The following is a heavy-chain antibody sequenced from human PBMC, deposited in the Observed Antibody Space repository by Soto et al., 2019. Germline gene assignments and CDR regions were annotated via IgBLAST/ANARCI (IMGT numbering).Heavy chain of an antibody. CDR1: GGSISRSSYY. V-gene: IGHV4-39*01. CDR2: IYYSGST. CDR3: ASMVRGVNFNY. D-gene: IGHD3-10*01. J-gene: IGHJ4*02. Sequence: ASETLSLTCTVSGGSISRSSYYGGWIRQPPGKGLEWIGSIYYSGSTYYNPSLKSRVTISVDTSKNQFSLKLSSVTAADTAVYYCASMVRGVNFNYWGQGTLVTVSS.